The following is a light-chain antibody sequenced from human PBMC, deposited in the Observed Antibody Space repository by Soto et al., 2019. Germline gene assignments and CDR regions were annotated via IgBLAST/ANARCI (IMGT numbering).Light chain of an antibody. V-gene: IGLV2-8*01. J-gene: IGLJ2*01. CDR2: EVT. Sequence: QSALTQPPSASGSPGQSVTISCTGTSSDVGGYNYVSWYQQHPGKGPKLMIYEVTKRPSGVPDRFSGSKSGSTASLTVSRLQAEDEAHYYSSAYGGSNNFVVFGGGTKLTVL. CDR3: SAYGGSNNFVV. CDR1: SSDVGGYNY.